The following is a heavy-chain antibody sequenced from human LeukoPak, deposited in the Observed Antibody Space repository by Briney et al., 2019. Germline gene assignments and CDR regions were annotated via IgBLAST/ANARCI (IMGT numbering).Heavy chain of an antibody. J-gene: IGHJ4*02. CDR2: IYYSGTT. Sequence: SETLSLTCTVSGGSISGFYWSWIRQPPGKGLEYIGYIYYSGTTDYNPSLKSRVTMSADTSKNQFSLNLRSVTAADTAVYCCARHYYDSSGYYIFDYWGQGTLVTVSS. CDR3: ARHYYDSSGYYIFDY. CDR1: GGSISGFY. D-gene: IGHD3-22*01. V-gene: IGHV4-59*01.